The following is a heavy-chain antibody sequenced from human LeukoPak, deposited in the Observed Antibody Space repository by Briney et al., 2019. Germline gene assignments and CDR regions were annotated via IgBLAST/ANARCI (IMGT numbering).Heavy chain of an antibody. D-gene: IGHD4-17*01. CDR3: AKSTVTNYFDN. J-gene: IGHJ4*02. CDR2: ISRSGSTI. CDR1: GFTFSSYE. V-gene: IGHV3-48*03. Sequence: PGGSLSLSCAASGFTFSSYEMNWVRQAPGKGLEWISYISRSGSTINYADSVKGRFTISRDDAKYSLYLQMNSPRAEDTAVYYCAKSTVTNYFDNWGQGSLVTVSS.